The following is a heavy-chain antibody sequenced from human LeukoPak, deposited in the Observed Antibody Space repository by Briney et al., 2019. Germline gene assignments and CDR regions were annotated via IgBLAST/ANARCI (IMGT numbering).Heavy chain of an antibody. CDR2: IYYSGST. V-gene: IGHV4-39*01. D-gene: IGHD1-26*01. CDR3: ARNRHYIVGATQGYYYYYMDV. CDR1: GGSISSSSYY. Sequence: SETLSLTCTVSGGSISSSSYYWGWIRQPPGKGLEWIGSIYYSGSTYYNPSLKSRVTISVDTSKNQFSLKLSSVTAADTAVYYCARNRHYIVGATQGYYYYYMDVWGKGTTVTISS. J-gene: IGHJ6*03.